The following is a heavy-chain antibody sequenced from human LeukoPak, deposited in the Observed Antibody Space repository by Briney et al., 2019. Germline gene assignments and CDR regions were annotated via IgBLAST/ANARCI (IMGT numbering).Heavy chain of an antibody. Sequence: SETLSLTCTVSGGSISSYYWSWIRQPPGKGLEWIGEINHSGSTNYNPSLKSRVTISVDTSKNQFSLNLRSVTAADTAVYYCARVGPDITSWHYWGQGTLVTVSS. CDR2: INHSGST. V-gene: IGHV4-34*01. CDR1: GGSISSYY. J-gene: IGHJ4*02. CDR3: ARVGPDITSWHY. D-gene: IGHD2-2*01.